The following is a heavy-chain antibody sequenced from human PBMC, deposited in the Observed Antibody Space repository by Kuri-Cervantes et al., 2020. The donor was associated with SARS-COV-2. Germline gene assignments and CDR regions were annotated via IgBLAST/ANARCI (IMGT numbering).Heavy chain of an antibody. Sequence: LSLTCAASGFTFSSYSINWVRQAPGKGLEWVSSISSSTSYIYYEDSVKGRFTISRDNAKNSLYLQMNSLRAEDTAIYYCARDRSSNWFSTRVAFDIWGQGTKVTVSS. CDR1: GFTFSSYS. D-gene: IGHD6-13*01. V-gene: IGHV3-21*01. CDR3: ARDRSSNWFSTRVAFDI. J-gene: IGHJ3*02. CDR2: ISSSTSYI.